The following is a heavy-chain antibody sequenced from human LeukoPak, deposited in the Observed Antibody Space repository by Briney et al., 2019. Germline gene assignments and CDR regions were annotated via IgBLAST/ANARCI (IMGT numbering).Heavy chain of an antibody. D-gene: IGHD3-10*01. V-gene: IGHV1-2*04. J-gene: IGHJ5*02. CDR2: INPNSGGT. Sequence: ASVKVSCKASGYTFTGYYMHWVRQAPGQGLKWMGWINPNSGGTNYAQKFQGWVTMTRDTSISTAYMELSRLRSDDTAVYYCARGHYYGSGSYPEYNWFDPWGQGTLVTVSS. CDR3: ARGHYYGSGSYPEYNWFDP. CDR1: GYTFTGYY.